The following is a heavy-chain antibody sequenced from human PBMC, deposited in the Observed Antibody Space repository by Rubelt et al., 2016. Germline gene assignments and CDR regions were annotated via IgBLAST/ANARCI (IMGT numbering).Heavy chain of an antibody. J-gene: IGHJ3*02. CDR1: GYTFTSYG. V-gene: IGHV1-18*01. CDR2: ISAYNGNT. D-gene: IGHD5-24*01. Sequence: QVQLVQSGAEVKKPGASVKVSCKASGYTFTSYGISWVRQAPGQGLEWMGRISAYNGNTNYAQTLQGRVTMTTDTSTSTAYMELRSLRADDTAVYYCARRDGYNWDDAFDIWGKGTMVTVSS. CDR3: ARRDGYNWDDAFDI.